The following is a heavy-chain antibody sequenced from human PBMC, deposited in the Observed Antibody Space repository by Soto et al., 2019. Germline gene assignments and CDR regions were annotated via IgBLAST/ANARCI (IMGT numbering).Heavy chain of an antibody. J-gene: IGHJ5*02. CDR2: IIPIFGTA. CDR3: ERDLGEDTTWGNWFDP. D-gene: IGHD3-16*01. V-gene: IGHV1-69*01. CDR1: GGTFSSYA. Sequence: QVQLVQSGAEVKKPGSSVKVSCKASGGTFSSYAISWVRQAPGQGLEWMGGIIPIFGTANYAQKFQGRVTITADESTRTAYMELSSLRSEDTAVYYCERDLGEDTTWGNWFDPWGQGTLVTVSS.